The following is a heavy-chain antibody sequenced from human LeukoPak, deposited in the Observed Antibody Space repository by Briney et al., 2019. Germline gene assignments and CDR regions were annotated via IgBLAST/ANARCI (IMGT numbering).Heavy chain of an antibody. CDR1: GYTFTGYY. D-gene: IGHD1-14*01. CDR2: INLNSGDT. J-gene: IGHJ4*02. V-gene: IGHV1-2*02. CDR3: ASWAGGNAPVASFDY. Sequence: GASVKVSCKPSGYTFTGYYMHWMRQAPGQGLERVGWINLNSGDTNYAQKFQGRVTITRDTSISTAYMELRRLRSDDTAVYYCASWAGGNAPVASFDYWGQGTLVTVSS.